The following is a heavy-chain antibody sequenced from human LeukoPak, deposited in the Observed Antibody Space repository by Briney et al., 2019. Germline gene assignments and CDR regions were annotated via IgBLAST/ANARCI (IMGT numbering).Heavy chain of an antibody. V-gene: IGHV4-59*01. Sequence: PSETLSLTCTVSGGSISSYYWSWIRQPPGKGLEWIGYIYYSGSTNYNPSLKSRVTISVDTSKNQFSLKLSSVTAADTAVYYCARANSSGWLPTLLSCLDPWGQGTLVTVSS. J-gene: IGHJ5*02. CDR1: GGSISSYY. CDR2: IYYSGST. D-gene: IGHD6-19*01. CDR3: ARANSSGWLPTLLSCLDP.